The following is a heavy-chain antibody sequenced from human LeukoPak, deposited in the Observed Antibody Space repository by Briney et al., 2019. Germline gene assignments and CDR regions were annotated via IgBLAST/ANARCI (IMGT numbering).Heavy chain of an antibody. V-gene: IGHV1-8*01. Sequence: ASVKVSCKASGFTFTSYDINWVRQATGQGLEWMGWMNPINGNTGYAQKFQGRVTMTRDTSISTAYMELRSLRSDDTAVYYCVRDGEGVAISVNYWFDPWGQGTLVTVSS. CDR1: GFTFTSYD. J-gene: IGHJ5*02. D-gene: IGHD3-10*01. CDR2: MNPINGNT. CDR3: VRDGEGVAISVNYWFDP.